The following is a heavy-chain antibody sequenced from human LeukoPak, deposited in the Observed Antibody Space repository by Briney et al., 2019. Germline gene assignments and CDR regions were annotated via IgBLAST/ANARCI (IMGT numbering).Heavy chain of an antibody. J-gene: IGHJ4*02. CDR2: IYYGGSA. Sequence: SETLLLTCTASGGTVSSYYLSWIRQPPGRGLHWVGYIYYGGSANDIPSVKSRVTISVDTSKNQFSLKLNSVTAADTAVYYCARAYSGYAGQLDSWGQGTLVTVSS. D-gene: IGHD5-12*01. V-gene: IGHV4-59*02. CDR1: GGTVSSYY. CDR3: ARAYSGYAGQLDS.